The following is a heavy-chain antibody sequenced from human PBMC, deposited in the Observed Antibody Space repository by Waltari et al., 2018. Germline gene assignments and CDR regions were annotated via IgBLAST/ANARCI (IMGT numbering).Heavy chain of an antibody. J-gene: IGHJ4*02. V-gene: IGHV4-39*07. CDR1: GAYFESSSHY. Sequence: QVQLQESGPGLVKPSETLSLTCSVSGAYFESSSHYWGWVRQPPGKGLEWIGSIYYSGIPYYNPSLKSRVNMSVDTANYQFSLKVTSVTAADTAIYYCARTAYDHLTGYPTLDHWGQGILVTVSS. D-gene: IGHD3-9*01. CDR3: ARTAYDHLTGYPTLDH. CDR2: IYYSGIP.